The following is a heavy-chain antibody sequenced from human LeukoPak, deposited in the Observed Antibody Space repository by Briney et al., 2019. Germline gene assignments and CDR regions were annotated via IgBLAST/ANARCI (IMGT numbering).Heavy chain of an antibody. J-gene: IGHJ6*02. V-gene: IGHV3-30*18. CDR1: GFTFSSYG. CDR2: VSYDGSNK. Sequence: GRSLRLSCAASGFTFSSYGMHWVRPAPGKGLEWVAVVSYDGSNKYYADSVKGRFTISRDNSKNTLYLQMNSLRAEDTAVYYCAKDLAAGTSYYYYYGMDVWGQGTTVTVSS. CDR3: AKDLAAGTSYYYYYGMDV. D-gene: IGHD6-13*01.